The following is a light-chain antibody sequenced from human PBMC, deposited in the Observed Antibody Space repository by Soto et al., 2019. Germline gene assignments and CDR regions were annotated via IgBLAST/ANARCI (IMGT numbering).Light chain of an antibody. CDR2: EVN. V-gene: IGLV2-23*02. CDR3: YSYEGGRV. CDR1: ISNVGSYNL. J-gene: IGLJ3*02. Sequence: QSALTQPASVSGSPGQSITISCTGTISNVGSYNLVSWYQQHPGKAPKLIIYEVNKRPSGVSNRFSGSKSGNTASLTISGLQTEDEADYYCYSYEGGRVFGGGTKVTVX.